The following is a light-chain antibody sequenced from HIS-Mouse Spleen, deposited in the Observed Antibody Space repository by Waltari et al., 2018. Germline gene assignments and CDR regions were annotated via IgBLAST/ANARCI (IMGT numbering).Light chain of an antibody. CDR2: AAS. V-gene: IGKV1-8*01. CDR1: QGISSY. CDR3: QQYYSYPYT. Sequence: AIRLTQSPSSLSAPTGDRVTITCRASQGISSYLAWYQQKPGKAPKLLIYAASTLQSGVPSRFSGSGSGTDFTLTISCLQSEDFATYYCQQYYSYPYTFGQGTKLEIK. J-gene: IGKJ2*01.